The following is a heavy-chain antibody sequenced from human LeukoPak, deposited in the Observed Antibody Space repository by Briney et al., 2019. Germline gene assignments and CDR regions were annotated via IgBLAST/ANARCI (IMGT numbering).Heavy chain of an antibody. CDR1: GFTFSSYA. D-gene: IGHD6-13*01. Sequence: GGSLRLSCAASGFTFSSYAMHWVRQAPGKGLEWVAVISYDGSNKYYADSVKGRFTISRDNSKNTLYLQMNSLRVEDTAVYYCARAIAAAGPYYFDYWGQGTLVTVSS. CDR3: ARAIAAAGPYYFDY. J-gene: IGHJ4*02. V-gene: IGHV3-30*04. CDR2: ISYDGSNK.